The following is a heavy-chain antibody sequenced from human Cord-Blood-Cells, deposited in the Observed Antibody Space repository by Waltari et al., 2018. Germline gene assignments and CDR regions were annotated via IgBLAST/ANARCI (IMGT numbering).Heavy chain of an antibody. CDR2: IYSGGST. Sequence: EVQLVASGGGLIQPGGSLSLSCAASGFTVSSNYMSGVRQAPGKGLEWVSVIYSGGSTYYADSVKGRFTISRDNSKNTLYLQMNSLRAEDTAVYYCARDPGTWIQLWYFDYWGQGTLVTVSS. J-gene: IGHJ4*02. V-gene: IGHV3-53*01. CDR3: ARDPGTWIQLWYFDY. CDR1: GFTVSSNY. D-gene: IGHD5-18*01.